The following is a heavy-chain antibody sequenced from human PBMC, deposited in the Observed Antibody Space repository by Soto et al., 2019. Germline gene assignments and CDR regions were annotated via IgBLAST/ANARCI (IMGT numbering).Heavy chain of an antibody. Sequence: GASVKVSCKASGGTFSSYAISWVRQAPGQGLEWMGGIIPIFGTANYAQKFQGRVTITADESTSTAYMELSSLRSEDTAVYYCARVLNTSPYYDFWSGERRDYYYYYMDVWGKGTTVTVSS. CDR3: ARVLNTSPYYDFWSGERRDYYYYYMDV. CDR2: IIPIFGTA. J-gene: IGHJ6*03. D-gene: IGHD3-3*01. V-gene: IGHV1-69*13. CDR1: GGTFSSYA.